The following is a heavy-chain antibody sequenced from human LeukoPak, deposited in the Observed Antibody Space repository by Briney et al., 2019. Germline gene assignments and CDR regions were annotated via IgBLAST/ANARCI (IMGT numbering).Heavy chain of an antibody. CDR3: VRETDCAGGSCYLSHWFDP. V-gene: IGHV3-74*01. CDR2: INGDRTRT. Sequence: GGSLRLSCAASEFTFNKYWMHWVRQAPGKGLVWVSRINGDRTRTDYVDSVKGRFTISRDNAKNTVNLQMNSLREEDTAVYYCVRETDCAGGSCYLSHWFDPWGQGTLVTVSS. J-gene: IGHJ5*02. CDR1: EFTFNKYW. D-gene: IGHD2-15*01.